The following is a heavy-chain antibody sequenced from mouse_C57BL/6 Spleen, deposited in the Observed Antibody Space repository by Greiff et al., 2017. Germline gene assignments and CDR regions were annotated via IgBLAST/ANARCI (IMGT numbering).Heavy chain of an antibody. J-gene: IGHJ4*01. Sequence: VQLQQSGPELVKPGASVKISCKASGYSFTGYYMHWVKQSHGNILDWIGYIYPYTGVSSYNQKFKGKATLTVDKSSSTAYMELRSLTSEDSAVYYCARSRGDDGYYYAMDYWGQGTSGTVSA. V-gene: IGHV1-31*01. D-gene: IGHD2-3*01. CDR3: ARSRGDDGYYYAMDY. CDR1: GYSFTGYY. CDR2: IYPYTGVS.